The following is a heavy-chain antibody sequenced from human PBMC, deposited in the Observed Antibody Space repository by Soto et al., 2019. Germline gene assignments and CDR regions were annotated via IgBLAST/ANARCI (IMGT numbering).Heavy chain of an antibody. Sequence: QVQLVQSGAEVKKPGASVKVSCKASGYTFTSYDINWVRQATGQGLEWMGWMNPNSGNTGYAQKFQGRVTMTRNTSISTAYMELSSLRSEDTAVYYWARLRRITIFGVTYEGRFDPWGQGTLVTVSS. V-gene: IGHV1-8*01. CDR2: MNPNSGNT. D-gene: IGHD3-3*01. J-gene: IGHJ5*02. CDR1: GYTFTSYD. CDR3: ARLRRITIFGVTYEGRFDP.